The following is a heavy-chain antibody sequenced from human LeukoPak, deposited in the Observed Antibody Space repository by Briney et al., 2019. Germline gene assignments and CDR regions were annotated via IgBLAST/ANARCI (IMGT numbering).Heavy chain of an antibody. V-gene: IGHV1-2*02. CDR2: INPNDGDT. D-gene: IGHD2-2*01. Sequence: ASVKVSCKASGYTFTDYYMHWVRQAPGQGFEWMGWINPNDGDTNYAQKFQGRVTMTRDTSISTAQMEVSRRRSDDTAVYYCARANFLYCSSSTCLFDYWGQGTLVTVSS. CDR1: GYTFTDYY. CDR3: ARANFLYCSSSTCLFDY. J-gene: IGHJ4*02.